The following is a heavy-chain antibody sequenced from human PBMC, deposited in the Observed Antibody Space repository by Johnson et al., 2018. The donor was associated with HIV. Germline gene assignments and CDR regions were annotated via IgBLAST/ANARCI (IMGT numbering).Heavy chain of an antibody. CDR3: ARDNIVLMVGGAFDI. V-gene: IGHV3-30-3*01. J-gene: IGHJ3*02. CDR1: GFTFSSYA. D-gene: IGHD2-8*01. CDR2: ISYDGSNK. Sequence: VLLVESGGGVVQPGRSLRLSCAASGFTFSSYAVHWVRQAPGKGLEWVAVISYDGSNKYYADSVKGRFTISRDNSKNTLYLQMNSLRAEDTAVYYCARDNIVLMVGGAFDIWGQGTMVTVSS.